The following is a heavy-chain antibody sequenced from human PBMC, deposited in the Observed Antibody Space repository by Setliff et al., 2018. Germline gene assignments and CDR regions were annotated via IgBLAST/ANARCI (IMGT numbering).Heavy chain of an antibody. Sequence: ASVKVSCKASGYTFTGYYMYWVRQAPGQGLEWMGRINPSSGATIYAQKFQGRVTMTSDTSISTAYMELGRLRSDDTAVYFCARDGGGDSDAFDIWGQGTVVTVS. J-gene: IGHJ3*02. CDR3: ARDGGGDSDAFDI. CDR1: GYTFTGYY. CDR2: INPSSGAT. D-gene: IGHD3-16*01. V-gene: IGHV1-2*06.